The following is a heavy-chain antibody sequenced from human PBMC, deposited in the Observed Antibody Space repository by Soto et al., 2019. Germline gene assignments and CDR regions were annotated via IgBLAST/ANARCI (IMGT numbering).Heavy chain of an antibody. D-gene: IGHD2-2*01. J-gene: IGHJ3*02. CDR1: GGSISSYY. Sequence: PSETLSLTCTVSGGSISSYYWSWIRQPPGKGLEWIGYIYYSGSTNYNPSLKSRVTISVDTSKNQFSLKLSSVTAADTAVYYCARSLYCSSTSRYGAFDIWGQGTMVTVSS. V-gene: IGHV4-59*13. CDR2: IYYSGST. CDR3: ARSLYCSSTSRYGAFDI.